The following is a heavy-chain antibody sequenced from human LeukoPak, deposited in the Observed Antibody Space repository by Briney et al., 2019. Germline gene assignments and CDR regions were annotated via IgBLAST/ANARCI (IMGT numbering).Heavy chain of an antibody. CDR1: GGTFSSYA. V-gene: IGHV1-69*13. J-gene: IGHJ4*02. CDR2: IIPIFGTA. Sequence: SVKVSCKASGGTFSSYAISWVRQAPGQGLEWMGGIIPIFGTANYAQKFQGRVTITADESTSTAYIELSSLRSEDTAVYYCASPPDCSSTSCYTHDRDYYFDYWGQGTLVTVSS. D-gene: IGHD2-2*02. CDR3: ASPPDCSSTSCYTHDRDYYFDY.